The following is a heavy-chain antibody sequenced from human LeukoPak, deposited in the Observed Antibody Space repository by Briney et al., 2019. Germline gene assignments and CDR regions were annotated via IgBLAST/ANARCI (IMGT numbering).Heavy chain of an antibody. V-gene: IGHV3-30*02. CDR2: IRYDGSNK. D-gene: IGHD3-22*01. CDR3: ARHYYDSSGYLGD. Sequence: PGGSLRLSCAASGFTFSSYGMHWVRQAPGKGLEWVAFIRYDGSNKYYADSVKGRFTISRDNSKNTLYLQMNSLRAEDTAVYYCARHYYDSSGYLGDWGQGTLVTVSS. CDR1: GFTFSSYG. J-gene: IGHJ4*02.